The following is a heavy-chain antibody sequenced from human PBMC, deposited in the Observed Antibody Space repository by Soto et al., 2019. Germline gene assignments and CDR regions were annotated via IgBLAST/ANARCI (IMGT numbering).Heavy chain of an antibody. CDR2: IKKDGSEK. CDR1: GCTFSNYW. V-gene: IGHV3-7*01. J-gene: IGHJ4*02. CDR3: ARMYLTASITSLDY. Sequence: GWLRRAGSASGCTFSNYWLSWVRQAPGKGLEWVANIKKDGSEKYYGGSVVGRFTVSRDNAENSLYLQMNSLRAEDTAVYYCARMYLTASITSLDYWGQGTLVTVYS. D-gene: IGHD3-16*01.